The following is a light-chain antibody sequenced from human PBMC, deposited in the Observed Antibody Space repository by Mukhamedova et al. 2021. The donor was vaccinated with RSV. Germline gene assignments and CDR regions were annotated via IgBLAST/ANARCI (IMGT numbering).Light chain of an antibody. V-gene: IGKV3-20*01. CDR2: GGS. J-gene: IGKJ2*01. Sequence: QKPGQAPRLVFYGGSSRATGIPDRFSGSGSGTDFTLTITRLEPEDFAVYYCLYFGYFGQGTKLEIK. CDR3: LYFGY.